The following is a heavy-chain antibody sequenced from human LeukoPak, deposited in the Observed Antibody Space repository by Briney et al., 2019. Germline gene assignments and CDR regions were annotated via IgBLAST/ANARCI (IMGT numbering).Heavy chain of an antibody. Sequence: GGSLRLSCAASGFTFSSYALSWVRQAPGKGLEWISGLSGSGGSAYYADSVKGRFTISRDNSKHTLFLQMTSLRAEDTAVYYCAKDRGISMRPSFPNTEYFQHWGQGTLVTVSS. CDR3: AKDRGISMRPSFPNTEYFQH. CDR2: LSGSGGSA. J-gene: IGHJ1*01. CDR1: GFTFSSYA. V-gene: IGHV3-23*01. D-gene: IGHD3-10*01.